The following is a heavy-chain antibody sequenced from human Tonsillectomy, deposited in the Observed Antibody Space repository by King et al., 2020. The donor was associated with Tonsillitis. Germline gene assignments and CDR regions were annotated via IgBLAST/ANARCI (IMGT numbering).Heavy chain of an antibody. J-gene: IGHJ4*02. V-gene: IGHV3-49*03. CDR1: GFTFGDYA. CDR2: IRSKAYGETT. CDR3: TRDRSGSYSGVHDY. Sequence: VQLVESGGGLVQPGRSLRLSCTASGFTFGDYAMSWFRQAPGKGLEWVGFIRSKAYGETTEYAASVKGRFTISRDDSKSIAYLQMNSLKTEDTAVYYCTRDRSGSYSGVHDYWGQGTLVTVSS. D-gene: IGHD3-10*01.